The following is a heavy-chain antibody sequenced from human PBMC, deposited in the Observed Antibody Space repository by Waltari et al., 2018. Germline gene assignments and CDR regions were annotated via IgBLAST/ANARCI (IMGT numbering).Heavy chain of an antibody. CDR3: IRDYGSPY. J-gene: IGHJ4*02. CDR2: ITKDRTAT. D-gene: IGHD6-19*01. CDR1: GFTLSNYW. V-gene: IGHV3-7*03. Sequence: EAQQVESGGDLVQPGGSLRLSCVVSGFTLSNYWMSWVRQAPGKGAEWVANITKDRTATYYVDSVRGRFTISQDDAKNSVYLQMNSLKVEDTAVYYCIRDYGSPYWGQGTLVTVSS.